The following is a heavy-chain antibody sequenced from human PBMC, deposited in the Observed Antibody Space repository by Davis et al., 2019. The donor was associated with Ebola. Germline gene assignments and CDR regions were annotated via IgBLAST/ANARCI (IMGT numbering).Heavy chain of an antibody. CDR1: GGSFSGYY. Sequence: SETLSLTCAVYGGSFSGYYWSWIRQPPGKGLEWIGYIYYSGSTYYNPSLKSRVTISVDTSKNQFSLKLSSVTAADTAVYYCARPEAAFDIWGQGTMVTVSS. J-gene: IGHJ3*02. CDR3: ARPEAAFDI. CDR2: IYYSGST. V-gene: IGHV4-34*01. D-gene: IGHD1-14*01.